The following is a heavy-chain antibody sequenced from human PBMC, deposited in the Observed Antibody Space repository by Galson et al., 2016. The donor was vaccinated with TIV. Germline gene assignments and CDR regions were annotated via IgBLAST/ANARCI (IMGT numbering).Heavy chain of an antibody. CDR2: IVPLSGT. D-gene: IGHD3-16*01. J-gene: IGHJ6*02. Sequence: SVKVSCKASGGVFNNYAIIWVRQAPGQGLEWMGVIVPLSGTNYAKKFQGRVTVTADAATKTTYMDHSGLRSDDTAVYYSARGGHYALDVWGQGTAVTVSS. CDR1: GGVFNNYA. CDR3: ARGGHYALDV. V-gene: IGHV1-69*13.